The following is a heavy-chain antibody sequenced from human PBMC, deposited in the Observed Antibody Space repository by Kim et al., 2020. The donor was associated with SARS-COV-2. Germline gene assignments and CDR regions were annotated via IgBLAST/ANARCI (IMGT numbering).Heavy chain of an antibody. Sequence: GGSLRLSCAASGFTFSSYAMHWVRQAPGKGLEWVAVISYDGSNKYYADSVKGRFTISRDNSKNTLYLQMNSLRAEDTAVYYCAGCRTYYYGSGSGRTARYYYYGMGVWGQGTKVTVSS. V-gene: IGHV3-30*04. D-gene: IGHD3-10*01. CDR2: ISYDGSNK. J-gene: IGHJ6*02. CDR1: GFTFSSYA. CDR3: AGCRTYYYGSGSGRTARYYYYGMGV.